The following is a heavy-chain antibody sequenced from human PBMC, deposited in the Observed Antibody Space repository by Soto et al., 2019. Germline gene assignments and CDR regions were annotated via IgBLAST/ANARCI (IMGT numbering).Heavy chain of an antibody. CDR3: ARECSGWYWLLDY. V-gene: IGHV3-64*01. Sequence: ESGGGLVQPGGSLRLSCAASGFTFSSYAMHWVRQAPGKGLEYVSAISSNGGSTYYANSVKGRFTISRDNSKNTLYLQMGRLRAEDMAVYYCARECSGWYWLLDYWGQGTLVTVSS. CDR2: ISSNGGST. CDR1: GFTFSSYA. D-gene: IGHD6-19*01. J-gene: IGHJ4*02.